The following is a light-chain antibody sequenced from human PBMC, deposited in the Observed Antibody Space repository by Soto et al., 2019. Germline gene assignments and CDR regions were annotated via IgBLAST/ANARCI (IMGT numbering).Light chain of an antibody. V-gene: IGKV3-11*01. Sequence: EIVLTQSPATLSLSPGERATLSCRASQSVSRALAWYQQKPRQAPRLLIYDASNRATGIPARFSGSGSGTDFTLTISSLEPEDFAVYYCQQRSNWPPTFGQGTRLEIK. J-gene: IGKJ5*01. CDR1: QSVSRA. CDR2: DAS. CDR3: QQRSNWPPT.